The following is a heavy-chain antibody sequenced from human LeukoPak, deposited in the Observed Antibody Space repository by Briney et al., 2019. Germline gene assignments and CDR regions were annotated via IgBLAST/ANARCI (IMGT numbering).Heavy chain of an antibody. V-gene: IGHV3-23*01. CDR2: ISGSGGST. J-gene: IGHJ6*02. Sequence: GGSLRLSCAASGFTFSSYAMSWVRQAPGKGLEWVSAISGSGGSTYYADSVKGRFTISRDNAKNSLYLQMNSLRAEDTAVYYCARLQDYYDSSGFYYYYGMDVWGQGTTVTVSS. CDR3: ARLQDYYDSSGFYYYYGMDV. D-gene: IGHD3-22*01. CDR1: GFTFSSYA.